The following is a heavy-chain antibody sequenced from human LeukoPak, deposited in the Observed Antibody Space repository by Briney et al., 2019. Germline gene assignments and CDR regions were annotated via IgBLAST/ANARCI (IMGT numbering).Heavy chain of an antibody. J-gene: IGHJ6*02. CDR1: GFTFSSYA. CDR3: AKDLGVATIPIPYGMDV. CDR2: ISYDGSNK. V-gene: IGHV3-30-3*01. Sequence: GGSLRLSCAASGFTFSSYAMHWVRQAPGKGLEWVAVISYDGSNKYYADSVKGRFTISRDNSKNTLYLQMNSLRAEDTAVYYCAKDLGVATIPIPYGMDVWGQGTTVTVSS. D-gene: IGHD5-12*01.